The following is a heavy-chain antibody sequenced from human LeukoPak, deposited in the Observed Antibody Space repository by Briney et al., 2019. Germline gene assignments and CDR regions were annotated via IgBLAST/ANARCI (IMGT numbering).Heavy chain of an antibody. CDR1: GGSISSSY. J-gene: IGHJ4*02. CDR3: ARGLVVGAGVPFDY. CDR2: IYYSGST. D-gene: IGHD1-26*01. V-gene: IGHV4-59*01. Sequence: SETLSLTCTVSGGSISSSYWSWIRQPPGKGLEWIGYIYYSGSTNYNPSLKSRVTISVDTSKNQFSLKLSSVTAADTAVYYCARGLVVGAGVPFDYCGQGTLVTVSS.